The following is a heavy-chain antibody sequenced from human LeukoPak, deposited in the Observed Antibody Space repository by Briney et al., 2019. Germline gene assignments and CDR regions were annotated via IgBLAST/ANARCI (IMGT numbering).Heavy chain of an antibody. J-gene: IGHJ6*03. CDR3: ARLAPCSSTSCYAYYYYYMDV. D-gene: IGHD2-2*01. V-gene: IGHV4-38-2*02. CDR2: INHSGST. Sequence: PSETLSLTCTVSGYSISSGYYWGWIRQPPGKGLEWIGEINHSGSTNYDPSLKSRVAISVDTSKNQFSLKLSSVTAADTAVYYCARLAPCSSTSCYAYYYYYMDVWGKGTTVTVSS. CDR1: GYSISSGYY.